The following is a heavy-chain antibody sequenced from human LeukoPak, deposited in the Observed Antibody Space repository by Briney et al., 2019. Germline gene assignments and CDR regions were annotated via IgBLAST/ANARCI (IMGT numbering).Heavy chain of an antibody. CDR3: ARDSRRSEYSSSFGGAIVY. J-gene: IGHJ4*02. D-gene: IGHD6-6*01. V-gene: IGHV1-46*01. CDR2: INPSGGSI. Sequence: ASVKVSCKASGYTFTSCYMHWVRQAPGQGLERMGIINPSGGSISYAQKFQGRVTMTRDTSTSTVYMELSSLRSEDTAVYYCARDSRRSEYSSSFGGAIVYWGQGTLVTVSS. CDR1: GYTFTSCY.